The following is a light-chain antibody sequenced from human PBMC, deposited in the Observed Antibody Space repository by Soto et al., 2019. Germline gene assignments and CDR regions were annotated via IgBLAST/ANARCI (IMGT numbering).Light chain of an antibody. J-gene: IGKJ1*01. V-gene: IGKV1-5*03. CDR2: TAS. CDR3: QQYDSWT. Sequence: DIQMTQSPSTLSASVGDRVTITCRASQSVSNWLAWYQQKPGKAPKLLIYTASTLETGVPSRFSGSGSGTDFTLTISSLQPDDFATYYCQQYDSWTFGQGTKVEIK. CDR1: QSVSNW.